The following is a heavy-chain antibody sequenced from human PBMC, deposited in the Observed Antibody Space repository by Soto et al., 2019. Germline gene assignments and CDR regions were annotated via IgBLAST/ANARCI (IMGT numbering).Heavy chain of an antibody. V-gene: IGHV3-21*01. Sequence: GGSLRLSCAASGFTFSSYSMNWVRQAPGKGLEWVSSISSSSSYIYYADSVKGRFTISRDNAKNSLYLQMNSLRAEDTAVYYCARGECSSTSCYDYYYYYMDVWGKGTTVTVSS. CDR2: ISSSSSYI. CDR1: GFTFSSYS. CDR3: ARGECSSTSCYDYYYYYMDV. J-gene: IGHJ6*03. D-gene: IGHD2-2*01.